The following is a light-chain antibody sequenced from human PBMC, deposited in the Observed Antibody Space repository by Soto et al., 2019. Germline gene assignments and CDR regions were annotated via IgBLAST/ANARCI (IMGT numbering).Light chain of an antibody. CDR2: EVT. Sequence: QSALTQPASVSGSPGQSITISCTGTSSDVGDYPYVSWYQQHPGKVPKLIIYEVTNRPSGVSGRFSGSKSENTASLTISGLQAEDEADYYCSSYSRTNTLVFGSGTRSPS. CDR1: SSDVGDYPY. V-gene: IGLV2-14*01. J-gene: IGLJ1*01. CDR3: SSYSRTNTLV.